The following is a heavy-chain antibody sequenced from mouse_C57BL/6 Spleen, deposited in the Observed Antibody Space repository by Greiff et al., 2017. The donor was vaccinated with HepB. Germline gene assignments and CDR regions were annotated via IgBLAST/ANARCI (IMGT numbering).Heavy chain of an antibody. CDR3: ARGGTVVATDYAMDY. V-gene: IGHV1-82*01. J-gene: IGHJ4*01. D-gene: IGHD1-1*01. Sequence: QVQLKQSGPELVKPGASVKISCKASGYAFSSSWMNWVKQRPGKGLEWIGRIYPGDGDTNYNGKFKGKATLTADKSSSTAYMQLSSLTSEDSAVYFCARGGTVVATDYAMDYWGQGTSVTVSS. CDR1: GYAFSSSW. CDR2: IYPGDGDT.